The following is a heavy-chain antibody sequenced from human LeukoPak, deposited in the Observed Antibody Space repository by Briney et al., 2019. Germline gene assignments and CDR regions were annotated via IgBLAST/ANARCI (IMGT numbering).Heavy chain of an antibody. CDR2: MYPGDSGT. J-gene: IGHJ4*02. D-gene: IGHD6-19*01. CDR3: ARQYSDSGDWYYFDH. V-gene: IGHV5-51*01. CDR1: GYSFTTYW. Sequence: GESLKISCKGSGYSFTTYWIGWVRQMAGKGLEWMGIMYPGDSGTRYSPSFQGQVTISADKSISTAYLQWSSLKASDTAMYYCARQYSDSGDWYYFDHWGQGTLVTVSS.